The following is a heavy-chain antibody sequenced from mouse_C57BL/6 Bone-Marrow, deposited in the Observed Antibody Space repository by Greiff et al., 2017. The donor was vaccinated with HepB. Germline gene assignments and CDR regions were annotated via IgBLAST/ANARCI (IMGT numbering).Heavy chain of an antibody. CDR2: IYPGDGDT. J-gene: IGHJ1*03. V-gene: IGHV1-82*01. CDR3: ARCRYFDV. Sequence: QVQLQQSGPELVKPGASVKISCKASGYAFSSSWMNWVKQRPGQGLEWIGRIYPGDGDTNYNGKFKGKATLTADKSSSTAYMQLSSLTSEDSAVYFCARCRYFDVWGTGTTVTVSS. CDR1: GYAFSSSW.